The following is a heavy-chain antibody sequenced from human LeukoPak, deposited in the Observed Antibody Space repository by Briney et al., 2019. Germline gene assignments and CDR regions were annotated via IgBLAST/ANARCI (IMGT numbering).Heavy chain of an antibody. J-gene: IGHJ4*02. CDR3: ARGRGRWLQLNY. Sequence: SETLSLTCAVYGGSFSGYYWSWIRQPPGKGLGWIGEINHSGSTNYNPSLKSRVTISVDTSKNQFSLKLSSVTAADTAVYYCARGRGRWLQLNYWGQGTLVTVSS. D-gene: IGHD5-24*01. CDR1: GGSFSGYY. V-gene: IGHV4-34*01. CDR2: INHSGST.